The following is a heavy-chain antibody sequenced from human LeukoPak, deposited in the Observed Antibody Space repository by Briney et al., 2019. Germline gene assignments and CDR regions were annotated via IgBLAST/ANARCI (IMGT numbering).Heavy chain of an antibody. CDR1: GFTFSDYY. CDR3: ARDLYCSSTSCLGDYFDY. CDR2: ISSSGSTI. D-gene: IGHD2-2*01. J-gene: IGHJ4*02. Sequence: GGSLRLSCAASGFTFSDYYISWIRQAPGKGREWVSYISSSGSTIYYADSVKGRFTISRDNAKNSLYLQMNSLRAEDTAVYYCARDLYCSSTSCLGDYFDYWGQGTLVTVSS. V-gene: IGHV3-11*01.